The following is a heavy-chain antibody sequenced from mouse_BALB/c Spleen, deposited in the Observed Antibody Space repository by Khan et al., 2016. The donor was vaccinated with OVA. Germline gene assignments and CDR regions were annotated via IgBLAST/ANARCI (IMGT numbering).Heavy chain of an antibody. J-gene: IGHJ4*01. Sequence: QVQLQQSGPELKKPGETVKISCKASGYTFTNYGMNWVKQAPGKGLKWMGWINTYTGEPTYADDFKGRFAFSLETSASTAYLQINNLKNEDTATYFCARGELGGDAMDYWGQGTSVTVSS. CDR2: INTYTGEP. D-gene: IGHD4-1*01. CDR1: GYTFTNYG. V-gene: IGHV9-3-1*01. CDR3: ARGELGGDAMDY.